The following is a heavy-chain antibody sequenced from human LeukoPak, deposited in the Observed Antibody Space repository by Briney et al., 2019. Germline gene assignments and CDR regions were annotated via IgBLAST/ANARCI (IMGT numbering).Heavy chain of an antibody. D-gene: IGHD5-12*01. V-gene: IGHV4-34*01. CDR2: INHSGST. J-gene: IGHJ5*02. CDR3: ARPPSSGSGYATFDP. Sequence: SETLSLTCAVYGGSFSGYYWSWIRQPPGKGLEWIGEINHSGSTNYNPSLKSRVTISVDTSKNQFSLKLSSVTAADTAVYYCARPPSSGSGYATFDPWGQGTLVTVSS. CDR1: GGSFSGYY.